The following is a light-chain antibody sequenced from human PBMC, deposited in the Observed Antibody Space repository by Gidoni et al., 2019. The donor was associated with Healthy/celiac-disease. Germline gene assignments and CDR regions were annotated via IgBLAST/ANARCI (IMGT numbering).Light chain of an antibody. CDR3: QQYNSYRT. V-gene: IGKV1-5*01. CDR2: DAS. CDR1: QSISSW. J-gene: IGKJ1*01. Sequence: DIQMTQSPSTLSASVGDRVTITCRASQSISSWLAWYQQKPGKAPKLLIYDASSLESVVPSRCSGSGSGTEFTLTISSLQPDDFATYYCQQYNSYRTFGQGTKVEIK.